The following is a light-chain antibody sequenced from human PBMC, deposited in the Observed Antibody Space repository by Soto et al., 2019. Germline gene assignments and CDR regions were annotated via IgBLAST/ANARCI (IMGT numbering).Light chain of an antibody. J-gene: IGKJ2*01. Sequence: ESVLTQSPGTLSLSPGERATLSCRASQSVTNRYFAWYQQRPGQAPRLLIYGISNRATGIPDRFSGSGSGTDFSLTISRLEPEDFVVYYCQQSSSLPHTFGQGTKLEVK. CDR3: QQSSSLPHT. CDR1: QSVTNRY. V-gene: IGKV3-20*01. CDR2: GIS.